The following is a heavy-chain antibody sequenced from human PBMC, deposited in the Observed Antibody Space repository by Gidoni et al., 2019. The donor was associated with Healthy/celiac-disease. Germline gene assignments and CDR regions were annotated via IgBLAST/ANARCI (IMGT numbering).Heavy chain of an antibody. CDR2: IKQDGSEK. D-gene: IGHD6-19*01. V-gene: IGHV3-7*03. CDR1: GFTFSSYW. CDR3: ARFPRFGAVAGTVDWYFDL. Sequence: EVQLVESGGGLVQPGGSLRLSCAASGFTFSSYWMSWVGQAPGKGLEWVANIKQDGSEKYYVDSVKGRFTISRDNAKNSLYLQMNSLRAEDTAVYYCARFPRFGAVAGTVDWYFDLWGRGTLVTVSS. J-gene: IGHJ2*01.